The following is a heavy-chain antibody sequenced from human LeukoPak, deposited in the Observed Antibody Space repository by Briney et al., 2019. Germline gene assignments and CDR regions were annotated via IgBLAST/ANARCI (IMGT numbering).Heavy chain of an antibody. CDR2: IYYSGST. Sequence: SETLSLTCTVSGGSISSYYWSWIRQPPGQGLEWIGYIYYSGSTNYNPSLKSRVTISVDTSKNQFSLKLSSVTAADTAVYYCARAKHRWNDGVGYYGMDVWGQGTTVTVSS. CDR1: GGSISSYY. V-gene: IGHV4-59*01. CDR3: ARAKHRWNDGVGYYGMDV. J-gene: IGHJ6*02. D-gene: IGHD1-1*01.